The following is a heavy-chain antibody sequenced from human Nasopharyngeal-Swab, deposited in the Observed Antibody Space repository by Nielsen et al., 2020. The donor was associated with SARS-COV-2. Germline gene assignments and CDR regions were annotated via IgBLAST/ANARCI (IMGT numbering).Heavy chain of an antibody. D-gene: IGHD3-22*01. Sequence: SETLSLTCAVYGGSFSGYYWSWIRQPPGKGLEWMGEINHSGSTNYNPSLKSRVTISVDTSKNQFSLKLSSVTAADTAVYYCARGHYRSYYYDSSGYYYFFDYWGQGTLVTVSS. V-gene: IGHV4-34*01. CDR2: INHSGST. CDR3: ARGHYRSYYYDSSGYYYFFDY. J-gene: IGHJ4*02. CDR1: GGSFSGYY.